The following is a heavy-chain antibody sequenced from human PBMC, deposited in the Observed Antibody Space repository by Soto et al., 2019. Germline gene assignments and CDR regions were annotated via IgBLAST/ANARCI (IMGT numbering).Heavy chain of an antibody. CDR2: INPNSGGT. CDR3: ARYTTVTTGNYYYGMDV. J-gene: IGHJ6*02. D-gene: IGHD4-17*01. CDR1: GYTFTGYY. Sequence: ASVKVSCKASGYTFTGYYMHWVRQAPGQGLEWMGWINPNSGGTNYAQKFQGWVTMTRDTSISTAYMELSRLRSDDTAVYYCARYTTVTTGNYYYGMDVWGQGTTVTVSS. V-gene: IGHV1-2*04.